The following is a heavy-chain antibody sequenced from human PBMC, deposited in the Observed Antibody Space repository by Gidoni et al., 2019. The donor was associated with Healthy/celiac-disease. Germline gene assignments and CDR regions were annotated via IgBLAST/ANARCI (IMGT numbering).Heavy chain of an antibody. Sequence: EVQLVESGGVVVQPGGSLRLSCAASGFTFDDYTMHWVRQAPGKGLEWVSLISWDGGSTYYADSVKGRFTISRDNSKNSLYLQMNSLRTEDTALYYCAKDILSGSQANYYYYYGMDVWGQGTTVTVSS. CDR3: AKDILSGSQANYYYYYGMDV. V-gene: IGHV3-43*01. J-gene: IGHJ6*02. CDR1: GFTFDDYT. CDR2: ISWDGGST. D-gene: IGHD1-26*01.